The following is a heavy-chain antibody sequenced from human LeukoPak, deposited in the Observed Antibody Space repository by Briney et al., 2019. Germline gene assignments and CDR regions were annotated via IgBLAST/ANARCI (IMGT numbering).Heavy chain of an antibody. D-gene: IGHD3-22*01. J-gene: IGHJ3*02. Sequence: SETLSLTCTVSGGSISSGGYSWSWIRQPPGKGLEWIGYIYHSGSTNYNPSLKSRVTISVDTSKNQFSLKLSSVTAADTAVYYCARPNYYDSSGYYTGLAGAFDIWGQGTMVTVSS. CDR1: GGSISSGGYS. CDR2: IYHSGST. V-gene: IGHV4-30-2*01. CDR3: ARPNYYDSSGYYTGLAGAFDI.